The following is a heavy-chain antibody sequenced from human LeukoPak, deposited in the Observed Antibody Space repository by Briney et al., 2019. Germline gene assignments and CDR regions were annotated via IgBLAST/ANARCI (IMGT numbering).Heavy chain of an antibody. D-gene: IGHD6-13*01. CDR3: AKSRASSGVAPAGYDY. J-gene: IGHJ4*02. CDR2: ISGSGGST. Sequence: GGSLRLSCAASGFTISSYSMTWHRQAPGQGLEWVSSISGSGGSTYHADSVKGRFTISRDISKNTLYLQMNSLRAEDTAAYCCAKSRASSGVAPAGYDYWGQGTLVTVSS. V-gene: IGHV3-23*01. CDR1: GFTISSYS.